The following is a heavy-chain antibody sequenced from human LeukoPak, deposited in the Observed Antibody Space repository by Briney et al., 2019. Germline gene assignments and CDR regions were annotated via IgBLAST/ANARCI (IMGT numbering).Heavy chain of an antibody. V-gene: IGHV4-59*01. CDR1: GXSITSYY. Sequence: PSETLSLTCTVSGXSITSYYWSWVRQPPGKGLEWIGYIFHSGSTNYNPSLKSRVTISVDTSKNQFSLRLSSVTAADTAVYYCARDLLLRGLDYWGQGTLVTVSS. CDR3: ARDLLLRGLDY. D-gene: IGHD2-15*01. CDR2: IFHSGST. J-gene: IGHJ4*02.